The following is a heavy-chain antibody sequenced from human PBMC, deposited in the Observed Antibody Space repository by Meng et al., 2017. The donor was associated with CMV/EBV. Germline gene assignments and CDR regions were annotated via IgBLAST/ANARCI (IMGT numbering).Heavy chain of an antibody. CDR3: AKRPFSYSSSPY. CDR2: ISGSGGST. Sequence: LSLTCAASGFTFSSYAMSWVRQAPGKGLEWVSAISGSGGSTYYADSVKGRFTISRDNSKNTLYLQMNSLRAEDTAVYYCAKRPFSYSSSPYWGQGTLVTVSS. D-gene: IGHD6-6*01. CDR1: GFTFSSYA. J-gene: IGHJ4*02. V-gene: IGHV3-23*01.